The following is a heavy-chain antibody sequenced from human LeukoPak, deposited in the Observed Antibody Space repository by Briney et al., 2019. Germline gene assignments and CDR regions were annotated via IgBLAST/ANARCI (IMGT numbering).Heavy chain of an antibody. CDR2: ISSRSSTI. D-gene: IGHD1-26*01. V-gene: IGHV3-48*02. CDR3: ARDLVGPTRGAY. CDR1: GFTFSSYA. J-gene: IGHJ4*01. Sequence: PGGSLRLSCAASGFTFSSYAMKWVRQTPGKGLEWVSYISSRSSTIYYADSVKGRVTISRENAKNSHYLQMNSLRDEDTAVYYYARDLVGPTRGAYWGLGTLVTVSS.